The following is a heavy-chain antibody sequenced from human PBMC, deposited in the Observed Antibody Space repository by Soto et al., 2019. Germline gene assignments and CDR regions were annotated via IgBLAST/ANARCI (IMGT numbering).Heavy chain of an antibody. CDR2: IYYSGST. CDR1: GGSISSSSYY. V-gene: IGHV4-39*01. J-gene: IGHJ5*02. D-gene: IGHD3-10*01. CDR3: ARRGNRYYGSGSYYNDCCWFDP. Sequence: QLQLQESGPGLVKPSETLSLTCTVSGGSISSSSYYWGWIRQPPGKGLEWIGSIYYSGSTYYNPSLKSRVTISVDTSKNQFSLKLSSVTAADTAVYYCARRGNRYYGSGSYYNDCCWFDPWGQGTLVTVSS.